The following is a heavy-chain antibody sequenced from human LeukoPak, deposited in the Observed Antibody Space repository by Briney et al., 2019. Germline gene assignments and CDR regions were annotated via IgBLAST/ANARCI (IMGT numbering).Heavy chain of an antibody. CDR2: ISSSSSSTI. V-gene: IGHV3-48*01. Sequence: PGGSLRLSCAASGFTFSSYSMNWVRQAPGKGLEWVSYISSSSSSTIYYADSVKGRFTISRDNAKNSLYLQMNSLRAEDTAVYYCARDRSYDFRSGYPFDPWGQGTLVTVSS. CDR3: ARDRSYDFRSGYPFDP. J-gene: IGHJ5*02. CDR1: GFTFSSYS. D-gene: IGHD3-3*01.